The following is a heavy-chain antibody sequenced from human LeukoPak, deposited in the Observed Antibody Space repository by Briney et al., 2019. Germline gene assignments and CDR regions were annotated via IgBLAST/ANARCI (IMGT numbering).Heavy chain of an antibody. CDR2: IYHSGYT. CDR1: GGSINSSSYY. D-gene: IGHD5-12*01. V-gene: IGHV4-39*01. J-gene: IGHJ4*02. CDR3: ARRVDIVATILFDY. Sequence: PSETLSLTCTVSGGSINSSSYYWGWIRQPPGEALEWIGSIYHSGYTYYNPSLKSRVTISVDTSKNQFSLKLSSVTAADTAVYYCARRVDIVATILFDYWGQGTLVTVSS.